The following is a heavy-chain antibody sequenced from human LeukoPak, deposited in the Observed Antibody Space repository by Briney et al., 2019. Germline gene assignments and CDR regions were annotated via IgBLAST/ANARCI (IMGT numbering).Heavy chain of an antibody. Sequence: GGSLRLSCAASGFTFDDYAMTWVRQAPGKGLEWVSGINWNGGSTGYADSVKGRFTISRDNGKNSLYLQMNSLRVDDTALYYCARDQYSSTWYRGAFDVWGQGTMVTVSP. CDR1: GFTFDDYA. CDR2: INWNGGST. V-gene: IGHV3-20*04. J-gene: IGHJ3*01. D-gene: IGHD6-13*01. CDR3: ARDQYSSTWYRGAFDV.